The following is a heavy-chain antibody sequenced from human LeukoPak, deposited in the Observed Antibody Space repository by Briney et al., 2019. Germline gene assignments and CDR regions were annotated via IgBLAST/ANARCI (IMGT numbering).Heavy chain of an antibody. D-gene: IGHD3-9*01. V-gene: IGHV1-18*01. CDR3: ARDHGLRYFDWLLVDAFDI. Sequence: ASVKVSCKASGYTFTSYGISWVRQAPGQGIEWMGWISAYNGNTNYAQKLQGRVTTTTDTSTSTAYMELRSLRSDDTAVYYCARDHGLRYFDWLLVDAFDIWGQGTMVTVSS. J-gene: IGHJ3*02. CDR1: GYTFTSYG. CDR2: ISAYNGNT.